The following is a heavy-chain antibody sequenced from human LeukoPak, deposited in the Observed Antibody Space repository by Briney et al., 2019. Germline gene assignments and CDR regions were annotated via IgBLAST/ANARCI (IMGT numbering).Heavy chain of an antibody. D-gene: IGHD3-10*01. CDR3: ARGRVFPGVAPRQVWFDP. J-gene: IGHJ5*02. CDR2: MNPKSGNT. V-gene: IGHV1-8*02. CDR1: GGTFSSYA. Sequence: ASVKVSCKASGGTFSSYAINWVGQAPGQGLEWMGWMNPKSGNTGYSQKFLGRVTMTRNTSISTAYMELSRLRSEDTAVYYCARGRVFPGVAPRQVWFDPWGQGTPVTVSS.